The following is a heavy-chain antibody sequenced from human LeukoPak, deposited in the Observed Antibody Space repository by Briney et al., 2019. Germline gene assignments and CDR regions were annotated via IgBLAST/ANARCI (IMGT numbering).Heavy chain of an antibody. CDR1: GYTFTGYY. V-gene: IGHV1-2*02. D-gene: IGHD3-3*01. J-gene: IGHJ5*02. CDR2: INPNSGGT. Sequence: ASVKVSCKASGYTFTGYYMHWVRQAPGQGLEWMGWINPNSGGTNYAQKFKGRVTMTRDTSISTAYMELSRLRSDDTAVYYCARGDYDFWSGYSYNWFDPWGQGTLVTVSS. CDR3: ARGDYDFWSGYSYNWFDP.